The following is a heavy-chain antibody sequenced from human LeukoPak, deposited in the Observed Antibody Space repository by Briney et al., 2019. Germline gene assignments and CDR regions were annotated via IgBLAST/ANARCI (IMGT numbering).Heavy chain of an antibody. D-gene: IGHD3-16*02. CDR2: ISYDGSNK. J-gene: IGHJ4*02. CDR1: GFTFSSYG. Sequence: GGPLRLSCAASGFTFSSYGMHWVRQAPGKGLEWVAVISYDGSNKYYADSVKGRFTISRDNSKNTLYLQMNSLRAEDTAVYYCAKVLLRLGELSPFDYWGQGTLVTVSS. V-gene: IGHV3-30*18. CDR3: AKVLLRLGELSPFDY.